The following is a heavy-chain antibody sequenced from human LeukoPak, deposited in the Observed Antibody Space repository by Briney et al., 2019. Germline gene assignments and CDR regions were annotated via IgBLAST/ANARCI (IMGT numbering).Heavy chain of an antibody. CDR1: GYTFTSYG. CDR3: ARDGNDFWSGYYYYYYGMDV. D-gene: IGHD3-3*01. J-gene: IGHJ6*02. V-gene: IGHV1-18*01. Sequence: GASVKVSCKASGYTFTSYGISWVRQAPGQGLEWMGWISAYNGNTNYAQKLQGRVTMTTDTSTSTAYMELRSLRSDDTAVYYCARDGNDFWSGYYYYYYGMDVWGQGTTVTVSS. CDR2: ISAYNGNT.